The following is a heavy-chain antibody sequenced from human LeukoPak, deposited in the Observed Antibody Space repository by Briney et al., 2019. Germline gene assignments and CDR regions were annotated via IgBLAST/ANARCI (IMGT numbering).Heavy chain of an antibody. CDR1: GFTFSSHS. V-gene: IGHV3-48*01. CDR3: ARAPVDVLRFLEWLSFDY. Sequence: GGSLRLSCAASGFTFSSHSMNWVRQAPGKGLEWVSYISSSSSTIYYADSVKGRFTISRDNAKNSLYLQMNSLRAEDTAVYYCARAPVDVLRFLEWLSFDYWGQGTLVTVSS. D-gene: IGHD3-3*01. CDR2: ISSSSSTI. J-gene: IGHJ4*02.